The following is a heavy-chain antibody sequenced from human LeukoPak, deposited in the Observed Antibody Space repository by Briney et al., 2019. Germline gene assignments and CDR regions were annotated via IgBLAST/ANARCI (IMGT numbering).Heavy chain of an antibody. Sequence: GASVKVSCKASGGTFSSYAISWVRQAPGQGLEWMGGIIPIFGTANYAQKFQGRVTITADESTSTAYMELSSLRSEDTAVYYCARPLVPGTRYYYYMDVWGKGTTVTVSS. J-gene: IGHJ6*03. CDR3: ARPLVPGTRYYYYMDV. D-gene: IGHD6-6*01. CDR2: IIPIFGTA. CDR1: GGTFSSYA. V-gene: IGHV1-69*01.